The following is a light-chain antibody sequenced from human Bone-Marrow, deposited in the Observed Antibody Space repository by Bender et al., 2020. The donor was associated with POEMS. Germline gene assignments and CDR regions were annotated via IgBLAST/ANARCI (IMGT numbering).Light chain of an antibody. Sequence: QPVLTQPPSASGTPGQRVTISCSGGSSNIGAHAVNWYQHLPGTAPKLLIYSSHRRPSEVPDRFSGSRSGTSASLAISGLQSEEEADYYCAVWDDSLNGWVFGGGTKLTVL. CDR3: AVWDDSLNGWV. CDR2: SSH. V-gene: IGLV1-44*01. J-gene: IGLJ3*02. CDR1: SSNIGAHA.